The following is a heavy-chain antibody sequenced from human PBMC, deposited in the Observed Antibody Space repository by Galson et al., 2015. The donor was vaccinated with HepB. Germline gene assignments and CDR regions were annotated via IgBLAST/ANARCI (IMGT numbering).Heavy chain of an antibody. V-gene: IGHV1-69*04. CDR3: ARAHCSSTSCWGGWGY. J-gene: IGHJ4*02. CDR2: IIPILGIA. CDR1: GGTFSSYA. D-gene: IGHD2-2*01. Sequence: SVKVSCKASGGTFSSYAISWVRQAPGQGLEWMGRIIPILGIANYAQKFQGRVTITADKSTSTAYMELSSLRSEDTAVYYCARAHCSSTSCWGGWGYWGQGTLVTVSS.